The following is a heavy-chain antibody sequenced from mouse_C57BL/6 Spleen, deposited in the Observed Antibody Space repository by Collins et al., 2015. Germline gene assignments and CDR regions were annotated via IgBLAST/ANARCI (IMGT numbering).Heavy chain of an antibody. CDR3: AARRNYN. D-gene: IGHD2-5*01. V-gene: IGHV1-26*01. J-gene: IGHJ2*01. Sequence: NNGGTRYSQKFKGKATLTVDKSSSTAYMELRSLTSEDSAVYYCAARRNYNWGQGTTLTVSS. CDR2: NNGGT.